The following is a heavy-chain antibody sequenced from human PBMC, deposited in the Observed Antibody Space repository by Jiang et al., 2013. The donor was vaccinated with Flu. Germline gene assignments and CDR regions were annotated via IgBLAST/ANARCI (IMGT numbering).Heavy chain of an antibody. V-gene: IGHV1-69*06. J-gene: IGHJ2*01. Sequence: SGAEVKKPGSSVKVSCKASGGTFSSYAISWVRQAPGQGLEWMGKIIPIFGTPNYAQQFQGRVTIIADRSTRTAYMELSSLRSEDTAVYYCARAGLYDSSGSFYWYFDLWGRGTLVTVSS. CDR1: GGTFSSYA. D-gene: IGHD3-22*01. CDR2: IIPIFGTP. CDR3: ARAGLYDSSGSFYWYFDL.